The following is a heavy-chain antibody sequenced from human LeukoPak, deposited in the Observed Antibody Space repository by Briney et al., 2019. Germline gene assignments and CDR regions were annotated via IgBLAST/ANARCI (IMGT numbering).Heavy chain of an antibody. Sequence: PGGPLRLSCAASGFTFSSYAMTWVRQAPGKGLEWVSAISGSGDPTNYADSVKGRFTISRDNSKNTLYLQMYSLRVEDTAVYYCARGMRANPRVYDYWGQGTLVTVSS. CDR1: GFTFSSYA. CDR3: ARGMRANPRVYDY. J-gene: IGHJ4*02. D-gene: IGHD1-14*01. V-gene: IGHV3-23*01. CDR2: ISGSGDPT.